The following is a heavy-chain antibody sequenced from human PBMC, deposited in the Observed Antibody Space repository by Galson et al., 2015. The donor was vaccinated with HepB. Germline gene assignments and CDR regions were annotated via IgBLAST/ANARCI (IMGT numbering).Heavy chain of an antibody. Sequence: QSGAEVKKPGESLKISCTGSGHSFTSYWIGWVRQMPGKGLEWMGIIYPGDSDTRYSPSFQGQVTISADKSISTAYLQWSSLKASDTAMYYCASARVRGWYRSFPRYDFDYWGQGTLVTVSS. CDR3: ASARVRGWYRSFPRYDFDY. V-gene: IGHV5-51*01. D-gene: IGHD6-19*01. CDR2: IYPGDSDT. J-gene: IGHJ4*02. CDR1: GHSFTSYW.